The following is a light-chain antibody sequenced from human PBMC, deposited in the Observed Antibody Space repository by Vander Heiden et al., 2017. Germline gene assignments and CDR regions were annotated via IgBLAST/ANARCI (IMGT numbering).Light chain of an antibody. CDR1: SSNIGSHT. J-gene: IGLJ3*02. CDR3: AVRDDNLRAVV. Sequence: QSVLTQPPSASGTPGQRVSISCSGRSSNIGSHTVNWYQQYPGAAPKLLIYLDHQRPSGVADRFSGSKSGTSASLAISGLQYEDEADYYCAVRDDNLRAVVFDGGTKLTVL. V-gene: IGLV1-44*01. CDR2: LDH.